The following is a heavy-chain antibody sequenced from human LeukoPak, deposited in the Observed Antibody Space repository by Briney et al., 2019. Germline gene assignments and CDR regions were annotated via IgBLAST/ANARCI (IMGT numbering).Heavy chain of an antibody. CDR1: GFTFSSNW. Sequence: GGSLRLSCAASGFTFSSNWMSWVRQAPGKGLGLVANINQDGTEKDYVDSVKGRFTISRDNAKNSLYLQMNSLRAEDTAVYYCVRNVDGHWGQGTLVTVSS. CDR3: VRNVDGH. CDR2: INQDGTEK. D-gene: IGHD5-24*01. V-gene: IGHV3-7*01. J-gene: IGHJ4*02.